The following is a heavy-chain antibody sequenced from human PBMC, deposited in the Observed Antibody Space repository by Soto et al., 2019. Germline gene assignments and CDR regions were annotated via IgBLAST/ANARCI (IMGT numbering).Heavy chain of an antibody. V-gene: IGHV4-30-2*01. J-gene: IGHJ4*02. D-gene: IGHD3-3*01. CDR3: DRGGRDFWSGVHFDY. CDR1: GGSISSGGYS. Sequence: SETLSLTCAVSGGSISSGGYSWSWIRQPPGKGLEWIGYIYHSGSTYYNPSLKSRVTISVDRSKNQFSLKLSSVTAADTAVYYCDRGGRDFWSGVHFDYWGQGTLVTVSS. CDR2: IYHSGST.